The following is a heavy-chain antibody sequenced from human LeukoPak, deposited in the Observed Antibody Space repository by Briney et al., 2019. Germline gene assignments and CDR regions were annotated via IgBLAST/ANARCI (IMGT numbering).Heavy chain of an antibody. V-gene: IGHV3-33*01. D-gene: IGHD3-3*01. J-gene: IGHJ6*02. Sequence: GGSLRLSCAASGFIFSDYGMHWVRQAPGKGLEWVAVIWNNGNNRYADSVRGRFTISRDDSKSTLCLQMNSLRDEDTAVYYCARDGTTYCDFWSGYPTYHYYGMDVWGQGTTVTVSS. CDR2: IWNNGNNR. CDR3: ARDGTTYCDFWSGYPTYHYYGMDV. CDR1: GFIFSDYG.